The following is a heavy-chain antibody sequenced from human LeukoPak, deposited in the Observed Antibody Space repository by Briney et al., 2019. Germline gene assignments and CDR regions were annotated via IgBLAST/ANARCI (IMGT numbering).Heavy chain of an antibody. CDR1: GFTFNYAW. J-gene: IGHJ6*02. Sequence: SGGSLRLSCAASGFTFNYAWMSWVRQVPGKGLEWVGQTVSEIDGGTTDYATPVKGRFTISRDDSKSTLYLQMNSLKIEDTAVYYCTTDEDWNYARKDVWGQGATVIVSS. V-gene: IGHV3-15*04. CDR3: TTDEDWNYARKDV. CDR2: TVSEIDGGTT. D-gene: IGHD1-7*01.